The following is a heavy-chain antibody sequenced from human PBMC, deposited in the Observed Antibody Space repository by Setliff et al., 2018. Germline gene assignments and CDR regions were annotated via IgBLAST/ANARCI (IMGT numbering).Heavy chain of an antibody. J-gene: IGHJ5*02. V-gene: IGHV4-39*07. Sequence: PSETLSLTCTVSGGSISSSSYYWGWIRQPPGKGLEWIGNIYHSGSTYYNPSLKSRVTISVDTSKNQFSLKLTSVTAADTAVYYCARAGYELGQYNWFDPWGQGTLVTVSS. CDR1: GGSISSSSYY. D-gene: IGHD2-2*01. CDR2: IYHSGST. CDR3: ARAGYELGQYNWFDP.